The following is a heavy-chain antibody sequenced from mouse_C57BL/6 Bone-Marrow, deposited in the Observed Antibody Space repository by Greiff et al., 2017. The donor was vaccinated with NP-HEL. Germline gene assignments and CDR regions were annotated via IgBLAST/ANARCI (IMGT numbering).Heavy chain of an antibody. V-gene: IGHV14-2*01. Sequence: EVQLQQSGAELVKPGASVKLSCTASGFNIKDYYMHWVKQRTEQGLERIGRIDPEDGETKYAPQFLGKATILADKSSNTAYLQLSSLTSEDTSVYYCARRWLLLRFFYAMDYWGQGTSVTVSS. CDR3: ARRWLLLRFFYAMDY. CDR1: GFNIKDYY. D-gene: IGHD1-1*01. CDR2: IDPEDGET. J-gene: IGHJ4*01.